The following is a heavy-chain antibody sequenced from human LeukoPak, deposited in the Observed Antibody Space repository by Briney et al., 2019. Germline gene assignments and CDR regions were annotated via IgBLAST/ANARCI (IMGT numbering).Heavy chain of an antibody. CDR3: ARALDSSSSRYQAFEE. V-gene: IGHV3-7*01. J-gene: IGHJ4*02. CDR2: IKQDESEK. CDR1: GFTFSNYW. D-gene: IGHD2-2*01. Sequence: GGSLRLSCSASGFTFSNYWMSWVRQAPGKGLEWVANIKQDESEKYYVDSVKGRFTISRDNAKSSLYLQMNSLRTEDTAVYYCARALDSSSSRYQAFEEWGQGTLVTVSS.